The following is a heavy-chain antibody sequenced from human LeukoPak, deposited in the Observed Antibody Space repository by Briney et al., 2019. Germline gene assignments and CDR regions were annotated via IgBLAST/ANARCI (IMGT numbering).Heavy chain of an antibody. Sequence: KPSETLSLTCTVSGGSISSGSYYWSWIRQPAGKGLEWIGRIYTSGSTNYNPSLKSRVTISVDTSKNQFSLKLSSVTAADTAVYYCARGRIMITFGGVIVKGPLYFDYWGQGTLVTVSS. D-gene: IGHD3-16*02. J-gene: IGHJ4*02. CDR1: GGSISSGSYY. CDR3: ARGRIMITFGGVIVKGPLYFDY. V-gene: IGHV4-61*02. CDR2: IYTSGST.